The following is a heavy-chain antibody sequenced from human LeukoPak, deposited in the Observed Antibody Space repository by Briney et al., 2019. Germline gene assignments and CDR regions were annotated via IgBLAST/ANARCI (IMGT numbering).Heavy chain of an antibody. CDR3: ARGTGSGSYYNVLYYYYYYMDV. J-gene: IGHJ6*03. D-gene: IGHD3-10*01. CDR2: INQRGST. Sequence: SETLSLTCAVYGGSFSGYYWSWISQPPRKGLEWIGEINQRGSTNYNPSLKSRVTISVDTSKNQFSLKLSSVTAADTAVYYCARGTGSGSYYNVLYYYYYYMDVWGKGTTVTVSS. V-gene: IGHV4-34*01. CDR1: GGSFSGYY.